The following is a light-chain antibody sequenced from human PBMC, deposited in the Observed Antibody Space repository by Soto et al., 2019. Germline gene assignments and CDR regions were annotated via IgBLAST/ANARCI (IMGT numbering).Light chain of an antibody. V-gene: IGLV2-23*01. CDR3: CAFARSTTFYV. CDR2: EGS. J-gene: IGLJ1*01. CDR1: SSDVGSSNF. Sequence: QPDLTQPASVSASPGQSLPISCTGTSSDVGSSNFVSWYQQHPGKAPKLIIYEGSRRPSGVSGRFSGSKSGNTASLTISWLQADHEADYYCCAFARSTTFYVFGTGTKVTVL.